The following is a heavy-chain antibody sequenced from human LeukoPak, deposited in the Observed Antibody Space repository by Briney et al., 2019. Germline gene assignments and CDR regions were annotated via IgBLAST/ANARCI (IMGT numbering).Heavy chain of an antibody. J-gene: IGHJ4*02. V-gene: IGHV4-38-2*02. CDR1: GYSISSGYY. CDR3: ARAIEVGAMTPFDY. CDR2: IYHSGST. D-gene: IGHD1-26*01. Sequence: SETLSLTCTVSGYSISSGYYWGWIRQPPGKGLEWVGSIYHSGSTYYNPSLKSRVTISVDTSKNQFSLKLTSVTAADTAVYYCARAIEVGAMTPFDYWGQGTLVTVSS.